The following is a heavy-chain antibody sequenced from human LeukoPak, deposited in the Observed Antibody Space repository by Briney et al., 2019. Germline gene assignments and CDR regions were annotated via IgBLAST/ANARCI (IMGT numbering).Heavy chain of an antibody. Sequence: PGTSLRLSCAASGFKFGNHAMHWVRQTPGKGLEWLAVISDEGDRDYYGHSVKSRLTISRDNSKNTLYLRVHSVIPDDTAIYYCARDLRRRIAVPGAPLDLWGQGTLVTVSS. J-gene: IGHJ5*02. CDR3: ARDLRRRIAVPGAPLDL. V-gene: IGHV3-30*04. D-gene: IGHD6-19*01. CDR2: ISDEGDRD. CDR1: GFKFGNHA.